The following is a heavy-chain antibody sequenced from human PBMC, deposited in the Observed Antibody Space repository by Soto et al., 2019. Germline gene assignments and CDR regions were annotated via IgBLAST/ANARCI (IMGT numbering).Heavy chain of an antibody. CDR3: TTDLQAYCDGTTCYAGNYYYDDMDV. Sequence: ELPLVESGGGLVKPGGSLRLSCAASGFSFRNAWMSWVRQAPGKGLEWVGHIKSQGDGGTRDYAAPVQGRFTISRYDSKNTLFLQMNSLKNEDTAVYFCTTDLQAYCDGTTCYAGNYYYDDMDVWGQGTTVTVSS. V-gene: IGHV3-15*01. CDR1: GFSFRNAW. CDR2: IKSQGDGGTR. J-gene: IGHJ6*02. D-gene: IGHD2-2*01.